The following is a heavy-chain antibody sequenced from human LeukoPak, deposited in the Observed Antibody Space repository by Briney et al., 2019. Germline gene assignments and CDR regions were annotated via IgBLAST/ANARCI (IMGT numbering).Heavy chain of an antibody. J-gene: IGHJ4*02. CDR2: LTGSGLST. Sequence: GGSLRLSCAASGFAFSTYAMSWVRQAPGKGLEWVSGLTGSGLSTYYADSVKGRFTISRDNSKNTLYLQMNSLRADDTAVYYCAKDLLGATGYSDYWGQGTLVTVSS. V-gene: IGHV3-23*01. CDR3: AKDLLGATGYSDY. CDR1: GFAFSTYA. D-gene: IGHD1-26*01.